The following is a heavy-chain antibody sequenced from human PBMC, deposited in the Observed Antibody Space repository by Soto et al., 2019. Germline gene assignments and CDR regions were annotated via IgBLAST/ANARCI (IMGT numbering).Heavy chain of an antibody. CDR3: ARERIAAAVYYGMDV. CDR2: INSDGSST. D-gene: IGHD6-13*01. V-gene: IGHV3-74*01. Sequence: GGSLRLSCAASGFTFSSYWMHWVRQAAGKGLVWVSRINSDGSSTSYADSGKGRFTISRDNAKNTLYLQMDSLRAEDTAVYYCARERIAAAVYYGMDVWGQGTTVTVSS. CDR1: GFTFSSYW. J-gene: IGHJ6*02.